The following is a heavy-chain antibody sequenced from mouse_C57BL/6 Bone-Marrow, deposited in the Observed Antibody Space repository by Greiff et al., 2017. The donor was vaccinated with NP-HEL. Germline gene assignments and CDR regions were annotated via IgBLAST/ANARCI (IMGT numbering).Heavy chain of an antibody. CDR1: GYTFTDYY. CDR2: INPYNGGT. J-gene: IGHJ3*01. V-gene: IGHV1-19*01. CDR3: ARDYYGSSPGWFAY. Sequence: VQLKQSGPVLVKPGASVKMSCKASGYTFTDYYMNWVKQSHGKSLEWIGVINPYNGGTSYNQKFKGKATLTVDKSSSTAYMELNSLTSEDSAVYYCARDYYGSSPGWFAYWGQGTLVTVSA. D-gene: IGHD1-1*01.